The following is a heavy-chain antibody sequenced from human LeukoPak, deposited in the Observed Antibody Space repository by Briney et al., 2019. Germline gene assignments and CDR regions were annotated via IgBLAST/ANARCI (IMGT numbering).Heavy chain of an antibody. V-gene: IGHV3-21*06. CDR1: GFTFSSYS. Sequence: GGSLRLSCAASGFTFSSYSMNWVRQAPGKGLEWVSCISRSSSYIYYADSVKGRFTVSRDNAKNSLYLQMNSLRAEDTAVYYCAREDIRDGSGSYYMASQALDYWGQGTLVTVSS. CDR2: ISRSSSYI. J-gene: IGHJ4*02. D-gene: IGHD3-10*01. CDR3: AREDIRDGSGSYYMASQALDY.